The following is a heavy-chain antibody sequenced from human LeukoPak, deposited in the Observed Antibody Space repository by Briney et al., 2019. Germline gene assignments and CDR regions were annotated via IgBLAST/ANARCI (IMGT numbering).Heavy chain of an antibody. V-gene: IGHV6-1*01. J-gene: IGHJ5*02. D-gene: IGHD3-10*01. CDR1: GDSVSSNDAS. CDR3: AREVAMIRGVKNWFDR. Sequence: SQTLSLTCAISGDSVSSNDASWNWIRQSPSRGLEWLGRTFYRSKWYYDYEASLKSRITINPDTSKNQFSLQLNSVTPEDTAMYYCAREVAMIRGVKNWFDRWGQGTLVTVSS. CDR2: TFYRSKWYY.